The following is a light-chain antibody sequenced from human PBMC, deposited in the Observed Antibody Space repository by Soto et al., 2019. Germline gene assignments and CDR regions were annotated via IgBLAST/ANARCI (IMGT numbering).Light chain of an antibody. CDR1: QSISSC. Sequence: DIQMTQSPSTLSASVGDRVTITCRASQSISSCLAWYQQKPGKAPKLLIYDASSLESGDPSRFSGSGSGTEFTFTISSLQPDDVATYYCQQYKSYPWTLGQGTKVEIK. V-gene: IGKV1-5*01. J-gene: IGKJ1*01. CDR2: DAS. CDR3: QQYKSYPWT.